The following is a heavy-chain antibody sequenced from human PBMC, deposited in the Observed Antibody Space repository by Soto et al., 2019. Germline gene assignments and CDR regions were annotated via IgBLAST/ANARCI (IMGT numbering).Heavy chain of an antibody. J-gene: IGHJ4*02. Sequence: SETLSLTCSVSCGSISDYYWSWIRQPPGQGLEWIGYIYHSGRTNYNPSLRSRVTISVDTSKTQFSLTLTSVTAADSAVYYCQGGDFWGQGTRVTVSS. CDR2: IYHSGRT. CDR1: CGSISDYY. CDR3: QGGDF. D-gene: IGHD3-16*01. V-gene: IGHV4-59*12.